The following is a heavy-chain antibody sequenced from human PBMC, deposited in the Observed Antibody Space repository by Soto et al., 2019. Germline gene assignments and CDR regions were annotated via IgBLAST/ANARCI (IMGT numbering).Heavy chain of an antibody. CDR1: GYPFTSYF. J-gene: IGHJ4*02. V-gene: IGHV1-46*03. Sequence: QVQLVQSGAEVKKPGASVTVSCKASGYPFTSYFLHWVRQAPGQGLDWMGIINPSGGSTDYSQKFQGRVTMTSDSSTSTLYMELSSLTSDDTAVYYCALGQSTATWFQRDYWGQGALVIVSS. D-gene: IGHD3-10*01. CDR2: INPSGGST. CDR3: ALGQSTATWFQRDY.